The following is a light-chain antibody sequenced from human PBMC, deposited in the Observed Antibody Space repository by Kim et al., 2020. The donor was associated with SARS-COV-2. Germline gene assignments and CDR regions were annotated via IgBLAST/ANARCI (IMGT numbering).Light chain of an antibody. J-gene: IGKJ4*01. CDR1: QSVSSIH. CDR3: QHYGSSPTFGGGTT. Sequence: EIVLTQSPGTLSLSPGERATLSCRASQSVSSIHLAWYQQKPGQAPRLLMYGASTRATGIPDRFSGSGSGPDFTLTISRLEPEDFAVYYCQHYGSSPTFGGGTTFGGGTKVDIK. V-gene: IGKV3-20*01. CDR2: GAS.